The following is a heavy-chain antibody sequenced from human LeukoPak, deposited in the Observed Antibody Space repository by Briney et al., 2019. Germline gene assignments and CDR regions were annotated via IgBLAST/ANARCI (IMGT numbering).Heavy chain of an antibody. CDR1: GYTFTGYY. CDR3: TRVADYYDTSGYYGY. Sequence: ASVKVSCKASGYTFTGYYLHWVRQAPGQRLESMGRINPNSGGANYAQKFQGRVTMTRDTSISTAYMELSSLRSDDTAVYYCTRVADYYDTSGYYGYWGQGTLVTVSS. V-gene: IGHV1-2*06. D-gene: IGHD3-22*01. J-gene: IGHJ4*02. CDR2: INPNSGGA.